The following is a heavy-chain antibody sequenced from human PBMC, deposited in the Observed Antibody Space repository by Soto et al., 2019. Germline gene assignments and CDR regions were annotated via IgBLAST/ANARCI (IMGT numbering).Heavy chain of an antibody. J-gene: IGHJ6*02. CDR1: GYTFTGYY. CDR2: INPNSGGT. D-gene: IGHD2-21*02. V-gene: IGHV1-2*04. Sequence: ASVKVSCKASGYTFTGYYMHWVRQAPGQGLEWMGWINPNSGGTNYAQKFQGWVTMTRDTSISTAYMELSRLRSDDTAVYYCARDQAVVTPYYYYGMDVCGQGTTVTVSS. CDR3: ARDQAVVTPYYYYGMDV.